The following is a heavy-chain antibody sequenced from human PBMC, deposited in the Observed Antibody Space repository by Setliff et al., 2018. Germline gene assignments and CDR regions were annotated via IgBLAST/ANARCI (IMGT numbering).Heavy chain of an antibody. D-gene: IGHD3-3*01. CDR3: ARELPRTIFGVVIDY. CDR1: GYTFTSYG. Sequence: GASVKVSCKASGYTFTSYGISWVRQAPGQGLEWMGWISAYNGNTNYAQKFQGRVTITADKSTSTAYMELSSLRSEDTAVYYCARELPRTIFGVVIDYWGQGTLVTVSS. J-gene: IGHJ4*02. CDR2: ISAYNGNT. V-gene: IGHV1-18*01.